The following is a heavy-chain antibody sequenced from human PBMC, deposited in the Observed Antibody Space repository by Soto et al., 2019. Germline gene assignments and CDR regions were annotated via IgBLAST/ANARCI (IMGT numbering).Heavy chain of an antibody. V-gene: IGHV4-39*01. CDR3: ASLSGYIAAALYFDY. J-gene: IGHJ4*02. D-gene: IGHD6-13*01. CDR2: IYYSGST. CDR1: CGSISSSSYY. Sequence: SETLSLTCTVSCGSISSSSYYWGWIRQPPGKGLEWIGSIYYSGSTYYNPSLKSRVTISVDTSKNQFSLKLSSVTAADTAVYYCASLSGYIAAALYFDYWGQGTLVTVSS.